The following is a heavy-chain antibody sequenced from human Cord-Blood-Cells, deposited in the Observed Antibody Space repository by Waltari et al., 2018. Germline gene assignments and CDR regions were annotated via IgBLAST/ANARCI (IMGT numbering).Heavy chain of an antibody. CDR3: ARGRGSSSWLDY. CDR2: INHSGST. V-gene: IGHV4-34*01. CDR1: GGSFSGYY. Sequence: QVQLQQWGAGLLKPSETLSLTCAVYGGSFSGYYWSWIRQPPGKGLEWIGEINHSGSTNYHPSLKIRVTISVDTSKNQLSLKLSSVTAADTAVYYCARGRGSSSWLDYWGQGTLVTVSS. J-gene: IGHJ4*02. D-gene: IGHD6-13*01.